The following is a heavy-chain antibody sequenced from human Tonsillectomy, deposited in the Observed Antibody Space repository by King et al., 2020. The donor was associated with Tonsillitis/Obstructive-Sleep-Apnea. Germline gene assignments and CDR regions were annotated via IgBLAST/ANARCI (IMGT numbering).Heavy chain of an antibody. J-gene: IGHJ4*02. CDR3: ARARGWTPLFDY. CDR1: GGSIGSYY. CDR2: IYYSGST. V-gene: IGHV4-59*01. D-gene: IGHD6-19*01. Sequence: VQLQESGPGLVKPSETLSLTCTVSGGSIGSYYWSWIRQPPGKGLEWIGYIYYSGSTNYNPSLKSRVTISVDTSKNQFSLKLSSVTAADTAVYYCARARGWTPLFDYWGQGTLVTVSS.